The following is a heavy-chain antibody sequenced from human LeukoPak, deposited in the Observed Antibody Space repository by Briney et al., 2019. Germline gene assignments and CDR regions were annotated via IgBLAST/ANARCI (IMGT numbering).Heavy chain of an antibody. D-gene: IGHD2-2*01. CDR1: GFTFSSNW. CDR2: IKQDGSEK. J-gene: IGHJ1*01. Sequence: GGSLRLSCAASGFTFSSNWMSWVRQAPGKGLEWVANIKQDGSEKYYVDSVKGRFTIPRDNAKNSLYLQMNSLRAEDTAVYYCASPYCSSTTCYPRTFHHWGQGTLVTVSS. V-gene: IGHV3-7*01. CDR3: ASPYCSSTTCYPRTFHH.